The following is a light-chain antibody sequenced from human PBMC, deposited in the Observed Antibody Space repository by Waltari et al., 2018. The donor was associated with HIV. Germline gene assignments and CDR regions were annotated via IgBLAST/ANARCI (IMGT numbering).Light chain of an antibody. CDR3: QQYYSPPPT. CDR2: WAS. Sequence: DVVMTQSPDALAVSLGERATINCKATHSVFYTPNAKNYIAWYQQRPGQAPKLLIDWASTPEFGVSARFSGSGSGTNFTLTITSLQAEDVAVYYCQQYYSPPPTFGQGTKVEIK. V-gene: IGKV4-1*01. J-gene: IGKJ1*01. CDR1: HSVFYTPNAKNY.